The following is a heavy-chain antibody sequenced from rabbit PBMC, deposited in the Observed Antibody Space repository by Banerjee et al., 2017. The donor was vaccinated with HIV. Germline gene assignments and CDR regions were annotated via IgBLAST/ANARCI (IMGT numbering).Heavy chain of an antibody. CDR2: IDGVSSGRT. CDR3: ARDQAGYGYDL. Sequence: QSLEESGGDLVKPGASLTLTCKASGFSFDSGYWICWVRQAPGKGLEWIACIDGVSSGRTYYASWAKGRFTISSHNAQNTLYLQLNSLTAADTATYFCARDQAGYGYDLWGQGTLVTVS. J-gene: IGHJ6*01. CDR1: GFSFDSGYW. D-gene: IGHD6-1*01. V-gene: IGHV1S40*01.